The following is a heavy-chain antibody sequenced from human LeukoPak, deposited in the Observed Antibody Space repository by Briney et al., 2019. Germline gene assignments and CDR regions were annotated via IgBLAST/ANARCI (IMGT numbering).Heavy chain of an antibody. J-gene: IGHJ4*02. D-gene: IGHD6-25*01. Sequence: SETLSLTCGVSGGSVSSINWWTWIRQPPGKGLEWIGEVHLDGRTNFNPSLKSRLTMSVDLSENHVSLKLTSVTAADTAVYYCAREGGFYRPLDYSGQGTLVTVSS. CDR1: GGSVSSINW. CDR3: AREGGFYRPLDY. CDR2: VHLDGRT. V-gene: IGHV4-4*02.